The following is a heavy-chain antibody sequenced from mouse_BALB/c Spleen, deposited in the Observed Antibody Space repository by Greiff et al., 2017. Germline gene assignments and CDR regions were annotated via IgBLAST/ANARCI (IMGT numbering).Heavy chain of an antibody. Sequence: ESGPGLVKPSQSLSLTCTVTGYSITSDYAWNWIRQFPGNKLEWMGYISYSGSTSYNPSLKSRISITRDTSKNQFFLQLNSVTTEDTATYYCARSPDGYYAFDYWGQGTTLTVSS. CDR3: ARSPDGYYAFDY. V-gene: IGHV3-2*02. J-gene: IGHJ2*01. CDR1: GYSITSDYA. CDR2: ISYSGST. D-gene: IGHD2-3*01.